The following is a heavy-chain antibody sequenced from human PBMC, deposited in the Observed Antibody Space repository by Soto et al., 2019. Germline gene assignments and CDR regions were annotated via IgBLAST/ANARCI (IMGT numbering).Heavy chain of an antibody. CDR1: GFSLTSGVG. CDR2: SYWDDDK. CDR3: AHIDPEIVTVGGHGGFDY. V-gene: IGHV2-5*02. Sequence: QITLKESGPTLVRPPQTLTLTCTSSGFSLTSGVGVGWIRQPPGKALEWLALSYWDDDKRYSPPLKNRLTITKDTSNNQVVLTMTNVGPVDTATYFCAHIDPEIVTVGGHGGFDYWGQGTLVTVSS. J-gene: IGHJ4*02. D-gene: IGHD5-12*01.